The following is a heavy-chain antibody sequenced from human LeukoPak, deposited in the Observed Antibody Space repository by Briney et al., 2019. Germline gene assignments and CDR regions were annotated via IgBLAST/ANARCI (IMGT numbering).Heavy chain of an antibody. Sequence: SETLSLTCAAYGGSFSGYYWSWIRQPPGKGLEWIGEINHSGSTNYNPSLKSRVTISVDTSKNQFSLKLSSVTAADTAVYYCARADVRQFDYWGQGTLVTVSS. V-gene: IGHV4-34*01. CDR3: ARADVRQFDY. J-gene: IGHJ4*02. CDR2: INHSGST. CDR1: GGSFSGYY.